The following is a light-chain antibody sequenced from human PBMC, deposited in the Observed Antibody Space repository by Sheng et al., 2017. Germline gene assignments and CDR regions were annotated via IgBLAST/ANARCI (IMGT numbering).Light chain of an antibody. J-gene: IGLJ3*02. CDR2: SNN. Sequence: QSVLTQPPSASGTPGQRVTISCSGSSSDIGSNTVNWYQQLPGTAPKLLMYSNNKRPSGVPDRFSGSKSGTSASLAISGLQSEDDANYYCAAWDDSLNGPVLGGGTKLTVL. CDR1: SSDIGSNT. V-gene: IGLV1-44*01. CDR3: AAWDDSLNGPV.